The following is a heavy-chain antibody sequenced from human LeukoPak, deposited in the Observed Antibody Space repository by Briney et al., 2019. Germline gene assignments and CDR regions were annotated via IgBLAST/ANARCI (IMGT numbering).Heavy chain of an antibody. V-gene: IGHV2-5*02. Sequence: VSGPTLVNPTQTLTLTCTFSGFSITTDGVGVGWILQPQGKALELLAFIYWDDDKRYSPSLKNRLTITKDTSKNQVVLTLTNVDPVDTATYFCAHKPALRSSQFTYFDYWGQGTLVTVSS. CDR1: GFSITTDGVG. CDR2: IYWDDDK. J-gene: IGHJ4*01. CDR3: AHKPALRSSQFTYFDY. D-gene: IGHD3-10*01.